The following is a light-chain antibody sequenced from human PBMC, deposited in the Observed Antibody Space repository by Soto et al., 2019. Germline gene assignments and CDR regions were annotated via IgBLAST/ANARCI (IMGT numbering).Light chain of an antibody. V-gene: IGKV3-20*01. Sequence: ATLSFRTSQSVASRNLAWYQQKSGQAPRLLIYGASSRAIHTPDRFSCSESGTDFALAMRALDSWYFAVYIYERLCNAPGTFSRGTKVDIK. J-gene: IGKJ1*01. CDR1: QSVASRN. CDR2: GAS. CDR3: ERLCNAPGT.